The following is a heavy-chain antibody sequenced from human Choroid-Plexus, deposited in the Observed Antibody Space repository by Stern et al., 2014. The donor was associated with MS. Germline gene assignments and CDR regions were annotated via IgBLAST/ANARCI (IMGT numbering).Heavy chain of an antibody. J-gene: IGHJ5*02. D-gene: IGHD2/OR15-2a*01. V-gene: IGHV3-30*18. CDR2: VSYDGSNK. CDR3: AKDRQYLTYFFDH. Sequence: VQLVQSGGGLVQPGRPLRLSCVASGFTFGSCAMHWVRQAPGQGLEWVAGVSYDGSNKYYADSVKGRFTISRDNSQNTLYMQMSSLRPEDTAVYYCAKDRQYLTYFFDHWGQGSLVTVSS. CDR1: GFTFGSCA.